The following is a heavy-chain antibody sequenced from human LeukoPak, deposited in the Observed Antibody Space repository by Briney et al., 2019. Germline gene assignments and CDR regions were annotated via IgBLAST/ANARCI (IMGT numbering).Heavy chain of an antibody. CDR1: GYTFTGNY. CDR2: INPNSGGT. D-gene: IGHD3-3*01. Sequence: ASVKVSCKASGYTFTGNYIHWVRQAPGQGLEWMGWINPNSGGTNYAQKFQGRVTMTRDTSISTAYMELSRLRSDDTAVYYCARDVTIFGVVIYYWGQGTLVTVSS. CDR3: ARDVTIFGVVIYY. V-gene: IGHV1-2*02. J-gene: IGHJ4*02.